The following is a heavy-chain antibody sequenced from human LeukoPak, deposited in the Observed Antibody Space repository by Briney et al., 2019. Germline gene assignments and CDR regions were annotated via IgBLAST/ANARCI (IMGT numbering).Heavy chain of an antibody. CDR3: ARDLGFGELLVTTGDV. CDR1: GDTFTTDY. D-gene: IGHD3-10*01. Sequence: ASVKVSCKASGDTFTTDYIHWVRQAPGQGLEWMGWINPNSGGTNYAQKFQGRVTMTRDTSISTAYMELSRLRSDDTAVYYCARDLGFGELLVTTGDVWGKGTTVTVSS. V-gene: IGHV1-2*02. J-gene: IGHJ6*04. CDR2: INPNSGGT.